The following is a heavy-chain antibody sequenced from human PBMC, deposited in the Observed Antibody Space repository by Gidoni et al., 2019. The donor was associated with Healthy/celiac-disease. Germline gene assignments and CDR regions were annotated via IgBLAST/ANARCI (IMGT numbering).Heavy chain of an antibody. CDR2: IYYSGST. D-gene: IGHD6-19*01. Sequence: QVQLQESGPGLVKPSQTLSLTCTVSGGSISSGGYYWSWIRQHPGKGLEWIGYIYYSGSTYYNPSRKSRVTISVDTSKNQFSLKLSSVTAADTAVYYCAREGDSSGWYYFDYWGQGTLVTVSS. CDR3: AREGDSSGWYYFDY. CDR1: GGSISSGGYY. J-gene: IGHJ4*02. V-gene: IGHV4-31*03.